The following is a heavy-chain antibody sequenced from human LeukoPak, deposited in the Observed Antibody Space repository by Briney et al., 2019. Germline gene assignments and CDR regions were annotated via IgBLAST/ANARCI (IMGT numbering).Heavy chain of an antibody. V-gene: IGHV3-23*01. D-gene: IGHD3-3*01. Sequence: PGGSLRLSCAVSGFTFSSYAMSWVRQAPGKGLEWVSAISGSGGSTYYADSVKGRFTISRDNSKNTLYLQMNSLRAEDTAVYYCAGEQDFWSGYHGSGFDYWGQGTLVTVSS. J-gene: IGHJ4*02. CDR3: AGEQDFWSGYHGSGFDY. CDR1: GFTFSSYA. CDR2: ISGSGGST.